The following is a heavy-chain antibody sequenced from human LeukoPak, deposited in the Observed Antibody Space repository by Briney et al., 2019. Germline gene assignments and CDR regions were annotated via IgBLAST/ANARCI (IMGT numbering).Heavy chain of an antibody. D-gene: IGHD1-26*01. CDR2: IYSDGSST. V-gene: IGHV3-74*01. Sequence: GGSLRLSCAAPRFTFSSYWMHSVRQAPGKGLVWVSRIYSDGSSTSYADSVKGRFTISRDNAKNTLYLQMNSLRAEDTAVYYCARAVRWELLYYYYYMDVWGKGTTVTVSS. CDR1: RFTFSSYW. CDR3: ARAVRWELLYYYYYMDV. J-gene: IGHJ6*03.